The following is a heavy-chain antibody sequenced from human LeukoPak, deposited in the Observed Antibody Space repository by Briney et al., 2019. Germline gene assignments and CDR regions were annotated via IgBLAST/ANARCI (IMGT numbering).Heavy chain of an antibody. CDR2: IYYSGST. Sequence: SETLSLTCTVSGGSISSYYWSWIRQPPGKGLEWIGYIYYSGSTNYNPSLKSRVTISVDTSKNQFSLKLSSVTAADTAVYYCARGGYYDSSGYYHSYYYYGMDVWGQGTTVTVSS. D-gene: IGHD3-22*01. CDR3: ARGGYYDSSGYYHSYYYYGMDV. V-gene: IGHV4-59*01. CDR1: GGSISSYY. J-gene: IGHJ6*02.